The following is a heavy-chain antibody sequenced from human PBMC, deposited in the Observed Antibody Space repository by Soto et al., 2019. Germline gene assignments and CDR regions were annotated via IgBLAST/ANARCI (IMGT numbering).Heavy chain of an antibody. Sequence: PGGSLRLSCAASGFAFKYARMTWVRQAPGKGLEWVGHIRSNIDGATTAYAAPVKGRFTISRDESKNTVDLQMNSLITEDTAVYYCTTDWGSGTHYARAFDVWGQGTMVTV. CDR2: IRSNIDGATT. J-gene: IGHJ3*01. D-gene: IGHD3-16*01. CDR3: TTDWGSGTHYARAFDV. CDR1: GFAFKYAR. V-gene: IGHV3-15*01.